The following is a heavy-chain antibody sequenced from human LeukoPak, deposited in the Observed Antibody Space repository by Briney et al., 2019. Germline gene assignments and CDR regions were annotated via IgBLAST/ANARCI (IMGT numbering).Heavy chain of an antibody. J-gene: IGHJ3*02. CDR2: IYSGGST. Sequence: GGSLRLSCAASGFTFSGYGMHWVRQAPGKGLEWVSVIYSGGSTYYADSVRGRFTISRDNSKNTLYLQMNSLRAEDTAVYYCASLNAQLAFDIWGQGTMVTVSS. D-gene: IGHD5-24*01. V-gene: IGHV3-NL1*01. CDR1: GFTFSGYG. CDR3: ASLNAQLAFDI.